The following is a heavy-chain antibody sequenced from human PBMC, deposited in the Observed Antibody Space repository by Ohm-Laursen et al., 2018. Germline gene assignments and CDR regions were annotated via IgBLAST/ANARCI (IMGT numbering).Heavy chain of an antibody. CDR3: AMGRGYSSSFDY. V-gene: IGHV1-45*02. CDR1: GYTFAYRY. Sequence: SVKVSCKASGYTFAYRYLHWVRQAPGQALEWMGWITPFNGNTNYAQKFQDRVTITRDRSMSTAYMELSSLRSEDTAMYYCAMGRGYSSSFDYWGQGTLVTVSS. J-gene: IGHJ4*02. CDR2: ITPFNGNT. D-gene: IGHD5-18*01.